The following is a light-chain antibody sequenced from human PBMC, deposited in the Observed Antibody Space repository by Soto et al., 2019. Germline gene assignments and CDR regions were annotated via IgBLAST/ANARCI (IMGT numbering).Light chain of an antibody. CDR1: QSVSSSY. Sequence: EIVLTQAPGTLSLSPGDRATLSCRASQSVSSSYLAWYQQKPGQAPRLLIYGASSRATGIPDRFSSSGSGTDFTLTISRLEPEDFAVYYCQQYSSSLFTFGPGTKVDI. CDR3: QQYSSSLFT. CDR2: GAS. V-gene: IGKV3-20*01. J-gene: IGKJ3*01.